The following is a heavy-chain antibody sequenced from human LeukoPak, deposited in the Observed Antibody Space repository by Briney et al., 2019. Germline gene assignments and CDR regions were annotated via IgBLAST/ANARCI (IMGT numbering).Heavy chain of an antibody. CDR2: ISAYNGNT. D-gene: IGHD1-26*01. J-gene: IGHJ4*02. CDR1: GYTFTSYG. V-gene: IGHV1-18*01. CDR3: ARGIGIVGATYYFDY. Sequence: GSVKVSCKASGYTFTSYGISWVRQAPGQGLEWMGWISAYNGNTNYAQKFQGRVTITADESTSTAYMELSSLRSEDAAVYYCARGIGIVGATYYFDYWGQGTLVTVSS.